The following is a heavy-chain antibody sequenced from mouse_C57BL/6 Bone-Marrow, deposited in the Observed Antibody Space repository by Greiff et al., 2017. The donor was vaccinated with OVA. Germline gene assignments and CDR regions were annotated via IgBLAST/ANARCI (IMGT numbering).Heavy chain of an antibody. J-gene: IGHJ1*03. CDR3: ARNRIYDGLYWYFDV. V-gene: IGHV2-9-1*01. D-gene: IGHD2-3*01. CDR2: IWTGGGT. Sequence: VQGVESGPGLVAPSQSLSITCTVSGFSLTSYAISWVRQPPGKGLEWLGVIWTGGGTNYNSALKSRLSISKDNSKSQVFLKMNSLQTDDTARYYCARNRIYDGLYWYFDVWGTGTTVTVSS. CDR1: GFSLTSYA.